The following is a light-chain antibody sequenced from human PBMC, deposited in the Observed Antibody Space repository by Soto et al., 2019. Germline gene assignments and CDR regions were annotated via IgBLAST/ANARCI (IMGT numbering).Light chain of an antibody. CDR1: SSDIGAYDY. CDR2: DVN. Sequence: QSVLTQPASVSGSPGQSVAISCTGTSSDIGAYDYVSWYQQHPGKAPKLIIYDVNNRPSGISNRFSGSKSGNTASLTVSGLRAEDEADYYCRSYTGSNTIPFGGGTQLTVL. J-gene: IGLJ2*01. V-gene: IGLV2-14*03. CDR3: RSYTGSNTIP.